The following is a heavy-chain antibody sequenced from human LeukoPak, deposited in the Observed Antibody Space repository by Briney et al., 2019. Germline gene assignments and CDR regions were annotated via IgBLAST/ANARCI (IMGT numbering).Heavy chain of an antibody. CDR1: GFTFSSYS. CDR2: ISSSSSYI. CDR3: ARDGNLIAAADY. Sequence: GGSLRLSCAASGFTFSSYSMNWVRQSPGKGLEWVSSISSSSSYIYYADSVKGRFTISRDNAKNSLYLQMNSLRAEDTAVYYCARDGNLIAAADYWGQGTLVTVSS. D-gene: IGHD6-13*01. V-gene: IGHV3-21*01. J-gene: IGHJ4*02.